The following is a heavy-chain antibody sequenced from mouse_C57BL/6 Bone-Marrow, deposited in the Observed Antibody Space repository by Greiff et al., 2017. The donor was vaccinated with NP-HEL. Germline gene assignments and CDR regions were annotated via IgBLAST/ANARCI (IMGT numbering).Heavy chain of an antibody. CDR1: GYTFTDYY. CDR3: ARQGLTGGY. Sequence: EVQLQESGPVLVKPGASVKMSCKASGYTFTDYYMNWVKQSHGKSLEWIGVINPYNGGTSYNQKFKGKATLTVDKSSSTAYMELNSLTSEDSAVYYCARQGLTGGYWGQGTTLTVSS. V-gene: IGHV1-19*01. J-gene: IGHJ2*01. CDR2: INPYNGGT.